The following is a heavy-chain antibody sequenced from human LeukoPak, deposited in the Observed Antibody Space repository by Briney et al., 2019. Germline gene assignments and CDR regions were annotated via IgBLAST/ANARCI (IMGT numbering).Heavy chain of an antibody. CDR3: ARVLKYYYDSSGYRGGSDY. Sequence: GASAKVSCKASGYTYTSYALNWVRQAPGQGLEWMGWINTHTGNPTYAQGFTGRFVFSLDTSVSTAYLQISSLKAEDTAVYYCARVLKYYYDSSGYRGGSDYWGQGTLVTVSS. J-gene: IGHJ4*02. CDR1: GYTYTSYA. CDR2: INTHTGNP. D-gene: IGHD3-22*01. V-gene: IGHV7-4-1*02.